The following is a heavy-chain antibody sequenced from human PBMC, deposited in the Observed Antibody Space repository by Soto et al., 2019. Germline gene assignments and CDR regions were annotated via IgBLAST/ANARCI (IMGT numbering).Heavy chain of an antibody. Sequence: SETLSLTCSVSGGSINSYYWSWIRQPPGKGLEWVGYIYYSGGTTYNPSLKSRVTISVDTSKNQFSLKLTSVTVADTAVYYCAGYTSGWYAPYWGQGTLVTVSS. V-gene: IGHV4-59*01. CDR1: GGSINSYY. CDR2: IYYSGGT. D-gene: IGHD6-19*01. CDR3: AGYTSGWYAPY. J-gene: IGHJ4*02.